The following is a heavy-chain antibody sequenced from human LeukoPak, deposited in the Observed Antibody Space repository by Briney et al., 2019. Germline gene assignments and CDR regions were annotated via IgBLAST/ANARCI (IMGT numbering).Heavy chain of an antibody. Sequence: TGGSLRLSCVLSPFTYNRYVMSWVRQAPGKGLEWVSTISGGGESAYYADSVKGRFTISRDNSKNTLYLQMNSLRAEGTAVYYCTKERRRDDILTGSFSDWGQGILVTVSS. CDR1: PFTYNRYV. CDR3: TKERRRDDILTGSFSD. J-gene: IGHJ4*02. V-gene: IGHV3-23*01. D-gene: IGHD3-9*01. CDR2: ISGGGESA.